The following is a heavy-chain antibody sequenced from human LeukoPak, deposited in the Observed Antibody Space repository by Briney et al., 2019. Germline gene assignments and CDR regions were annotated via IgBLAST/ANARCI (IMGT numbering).Heavy chain of an antibody. CDR3: AKDGSGYDYLDY. V-gene: IGHV3-30*18. D-gene: IGHD5-12*01. Sequence: GGSLRLSCAASGFTFSSYGMHWVRQAPGKGLEWVAVISYDGSNKYYADSVKGRFTISRDNSKNTLYLQMNSLRAEDTAVYYCAKDGSGYDYLDYGGQGTLVTVSS. CDR2: ISYDGSNK. J-gene: IGHJ4*02. CDR1: GFTFSSYG.